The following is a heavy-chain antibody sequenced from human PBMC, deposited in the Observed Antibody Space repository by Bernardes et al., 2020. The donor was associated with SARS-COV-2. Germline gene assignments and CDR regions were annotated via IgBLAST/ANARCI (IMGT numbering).Heavy chain of an antibody. D-gene: IGHD3-3*01. J-gene: IGHJ5*02. CDR1: GCSISSGGYY. V-gene: IGHV4-31*03. Sequence: TRFLTCTVSGCSISSGGYYWSWIRQHPGKGLEWIRYIYYSGSTYYNPSLKSRVTISVDTSKNQFSLKLSSVTAADTAVYYCARGIPQSITIFGVVIPGNWFDPWGQGTLVTVSS. CDR3: ARGIPQSITIFGVVIPGNWFDP. CDR2: IYYSGST.